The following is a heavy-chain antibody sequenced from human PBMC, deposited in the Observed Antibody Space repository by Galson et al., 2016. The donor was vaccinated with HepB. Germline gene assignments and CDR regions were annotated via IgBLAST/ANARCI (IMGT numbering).Heavy chain of an antibody. CDR2: ISSSGRTI. J-gene: IGHJ4*02. Sequence: SLRLSCAASGFTFKTYWMSWIRQAPGKGLEWVSYISSSGRTIYYADSVKGRFTISRDNAKNSLYLQMNSLRAEDAAVYYCARDKGTDTADQTADYWGQGTLVTVSS. D-gene: IGHD5-18*01. CDR1: GFTFKTYW. CDR3: ARDKGTDTADQTADY. V-gene: IGHV3-11*01.